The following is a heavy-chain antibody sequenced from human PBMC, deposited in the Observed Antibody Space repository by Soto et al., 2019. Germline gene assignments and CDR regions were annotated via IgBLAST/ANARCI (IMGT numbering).Heavy chain of an antibody. Sequence: GASVKVSCKASGYTFTSYGISWVRQAPGQGLEWMGWISAYNGNTNYAQKLQGRVTMTTDTSTSTAYMELRSLRSDDTAVYYCARDRIVGAYTINFDYWGQGTLVTVSS. J-gene: IGHJ4*02. CDR3: ARDRIVGAYTINFDY. V-gene: IGHV1-18*01. CDR1: GYTFTSYG. D-gene: IGHD1-26*01. CDR2: ISAYNGNT.